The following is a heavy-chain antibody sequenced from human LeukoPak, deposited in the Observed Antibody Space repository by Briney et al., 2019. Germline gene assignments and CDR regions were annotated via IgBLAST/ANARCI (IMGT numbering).Heavy chain of an antibody. CDR2: INPSSGSS. D-gene: IGHD2-2*01. CDR3: ARVSLVVPGAHSSAFDI. CDR1: GYTFTSYY. J-gene: IGHJ3*02. Sequence: ASVKVSCKASGYTFTSYYIHWVRQAPGQGLEWMGIINPSSGSSSYAQKLQGRVSMTRDTSTSTVYMDLSSLRSEDTAVYYCARVSLVVPGAHSSAFDIWGQGTMVTVSS. V-gene: IGHV1-46*01.